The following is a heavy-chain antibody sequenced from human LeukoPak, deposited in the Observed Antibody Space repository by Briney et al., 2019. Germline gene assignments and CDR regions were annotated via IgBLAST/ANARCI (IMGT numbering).Heavy chain of an antibody. D-gene: IGHD3-16*01. J-gene: IGHJ4*02. CDR1: GFTFSSYA. Sequence: GGSLRLSCAASGFTFSSYAMSWVRQAPGKGLEWVSSIVSSSRSYIYYADSVKGRFTISRDNAINSLYLQLNSLRPEDTAVYYCARRRFIRGPDVVNPFEYWGQGTLVTVSS. CDR3: ARRRFIRGPDVVNPFEY. V-gene: IGHV3-21*01. CDR2: IVSSSRSYI.